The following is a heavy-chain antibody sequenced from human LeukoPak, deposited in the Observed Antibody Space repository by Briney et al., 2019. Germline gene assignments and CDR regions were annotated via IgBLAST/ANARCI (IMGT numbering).Heavy chain of an antibody. CDR2: ISSSSGYI. CDR3: ARDRSADDAFDI. Sequence: PGGSLRLSCAASGFTFSSYGMNWVRQAPGKGLEWVSSISSSSGYIYYADSVKGRFTISRDNSKNTLYLQMNSLRAEDTAVYYCARDRSADDAFDIWGQGTMVTVSS. V-gene: IGHV3-21*01. CDR1: GFTFSSYG. J-gene: IGHJ3*02.